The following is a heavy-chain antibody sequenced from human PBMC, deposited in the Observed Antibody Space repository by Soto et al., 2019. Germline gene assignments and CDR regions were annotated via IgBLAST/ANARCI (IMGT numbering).Heavy chain of an antibody. CDR2: IYTSGST. CDR3: ARDYDFWSGSHSFLFDP. J-gene: IGHJ5*02. Sequence: PSETLSLTCTVSGGSISSYYWSWIRQPAGKGLEWIGRIYTSGSTNYNPSLKSRVTMSVDTPKNQFSLKLSSVTAADTAVYYCARDYDFWSGSHSFLFDPWGQGTLVTVSS. D-gene: IGHD3-3*01. CDR1: GGSISSYY. V-gene: IGHV4-4*07.